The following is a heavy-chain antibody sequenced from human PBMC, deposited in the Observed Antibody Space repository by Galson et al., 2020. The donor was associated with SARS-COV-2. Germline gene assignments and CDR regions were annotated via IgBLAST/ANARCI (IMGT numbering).Heavy chain of an antibody. D-gene: IGHD5-12*01. CDR2: VSRSGVGK. V-gene: IGHV3-23*01. CDR3: AKDPGYSYGTYFDY. J-gene: IGHJ4*02. CDR1: GFTFNNFD. Sequence: GESLKISCAASGFTFNNFDMSWVRQAPGKGLEWIATVSRSGVGKFYADSVKGRFTISRDNAKNTLSLQMTNLRGDDTALYYCAKDPGYSYGTYFDYWGQGILVTVSS.